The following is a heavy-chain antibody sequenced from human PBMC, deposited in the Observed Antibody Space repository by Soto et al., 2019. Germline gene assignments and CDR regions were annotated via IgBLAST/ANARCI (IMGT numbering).Heavy chain of an antibody. CDR3: AQGDGVYYSLNV. V-gene: IGHV4-39*01. J-gene: IGHJ6*02. D-gene: IGHD3-10*01. CDR1: GGSISSSSYF. CDR2: IYYSGNT. Sequence: SETLSLTCTVSGGSISSSSYFWGWIRQPPGKGLELIGNIYYSGNTHYNPSLKSRVTIAVDTSKNQFSLNLYSVTAADTAVYYCAQGDGVYYSLNVWGQGTTVTVSS.